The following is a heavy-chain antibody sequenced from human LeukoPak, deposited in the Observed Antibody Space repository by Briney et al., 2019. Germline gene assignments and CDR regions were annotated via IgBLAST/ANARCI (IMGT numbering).Heavy chain of an antibody. V-gene: IGHV4-59*08. J-gene: IGHJ3*02. Sequence: SETLSLTCTVSGGSFSSYYWSWIRQPPGKGLEWIGYIYYSGGTNYNPSLKSRVTISVDTSKNQFSLKLSSVTAADTAMYYCARMAYGGSYAFDIWGPGTMVTVSS. D-gene: IGHD4-23*01. CDR3: ARMAYGGSYAFDI. CDR1: GGSFSSYY. CDR2: IYYSGGT.